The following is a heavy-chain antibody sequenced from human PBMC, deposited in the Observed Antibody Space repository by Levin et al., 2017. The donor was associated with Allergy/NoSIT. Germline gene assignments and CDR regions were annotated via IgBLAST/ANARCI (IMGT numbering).Heavy chain of an antibody. V-gene: IGHV1-2*06. Sequence: ASVKVSCKASGYTFTGYYMHWVRQAPGQGLEWMGRINPNSGGTNYAQKFQGRVTMTRDTSISTAYMELSRLRSDDTAVYYCARGVLTGIYYYYYMDVWGKGTTVTVSS. CDR1: GYTFTGYY. J-gene: IGHJ6*03. CDR3: ARGVLTGIYYYYYMDV. D-gene: IGHD3-9*01. CDR2: INPNSGGT.